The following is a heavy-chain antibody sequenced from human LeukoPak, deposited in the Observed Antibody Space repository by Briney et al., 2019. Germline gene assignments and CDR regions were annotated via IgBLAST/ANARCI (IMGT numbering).Heavy chain of an antibody. CDR3: ARETVGAKLFDP. D-gene: IGHD1-26*01. V-gene: IGHV4-59*11. J-gene: IGHJ5*02. CDR1: GGSISSHY. CDR2: IYYSGST. Sequence: SETLSLTCTASGGSISSHYWSWIRQPPGKGLEWIGYIYYSGSTNYNPSLKSRVTISVDTSKNQFSLKLSSVTAADTAVYYCARETVGAKLFDPWGQGTLVTVSS.